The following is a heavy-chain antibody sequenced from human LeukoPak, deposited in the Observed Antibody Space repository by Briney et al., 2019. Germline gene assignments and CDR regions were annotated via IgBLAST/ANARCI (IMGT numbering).Heavy chain of an antibody. J-gene: IGHJ4*02. CDR3: AKDPYAILTGYRYYFDY. Sequence: GVSLRLSCVASGFTSSSYAMSWVRQAPGKGLEWVSAISGSGGSTYYADSVKGRFTISRDNSKNTLFLQMNSLRAEDTAVYYCAKDPYAILTGYRYYFDYWGQGTLVTVSS. CDR1: GFTSSSYA. V-gene: IGHV3-23*01. D-gene: IGHD3-9*01. CDR2: ISGSGGST.